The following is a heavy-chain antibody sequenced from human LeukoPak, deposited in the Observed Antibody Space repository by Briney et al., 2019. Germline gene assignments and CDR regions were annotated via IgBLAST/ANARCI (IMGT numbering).Heavy chain of an antibody. CDR1: GFTVSSNY. D-gene: IGHD1-26*01. J-gene: IGHJ4*02. Sequence: RGSLRLSCAASGFTVSSNYMSWVRQAPGKGLEWVSVIYSGGSTYYADSVKGRFTISRDNSKNTLYLQMNSLRAEDTAVYYCARGIQYSGSYSYYFDYWGQGTLVTVSS. CDR3: ARGIQYSGSYSYYFDY. V-gene: IGHV3-53*01. CDR2: IYSGGST.